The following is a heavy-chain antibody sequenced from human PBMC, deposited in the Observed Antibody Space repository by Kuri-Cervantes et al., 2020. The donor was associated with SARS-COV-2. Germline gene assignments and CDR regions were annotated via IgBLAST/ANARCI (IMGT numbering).Heavy chain of an antibody. CDR1: GFTFSTHA. CDR2: LDGNGHMI. Sequence: GESLKISCSASGFTFSTHAMHWVRQALGKGLEYVSGLDGNGHMIYYADSVKGRFTISRDNSKSTVYLQMSSLGAEDTALYYCVKDLTGNWAFDYWGQGTLVTVSS. D-gene: IGHD1-1*01. CDR3: VKDLTGNWAFDY. J-gene: IGHJ4*02. V-gene: IGHV3-64D*06.